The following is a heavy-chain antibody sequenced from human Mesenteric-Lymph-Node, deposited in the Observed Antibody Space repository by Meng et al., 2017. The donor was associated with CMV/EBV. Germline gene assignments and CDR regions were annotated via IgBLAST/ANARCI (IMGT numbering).Heavy chain of an antibody. CDR2: ISYDGSNK. J-gene: IGHJ6*02. CDR1: GFTFSSYA. D-gene: IGHD3-9*01. Sequence: GESLKISCAASGFTFSSYAMHWVRQAPGKGLEWVAGISYDGSNKYYADSVKGRFTISRDNSKNTLYLQMNSLRAEDTALYYCAKSIYDILTGYYHGDYYYGMDVWGQGTTVTVSS. CDR3: AKSIYDILTGYYHGDYYYGMDV. V-gene: IGHV3-30*04.